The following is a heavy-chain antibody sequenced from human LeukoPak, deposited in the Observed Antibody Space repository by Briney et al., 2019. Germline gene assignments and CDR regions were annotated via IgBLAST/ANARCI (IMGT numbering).Heavy chain of an antibody. CDR3: ARSPPSTGYDRFDT. D-gene: IGHD5-12*01. Sequence: GASVKVSCKASGYMFTIYGISWVRQAPGQGLEWMGWISAFNGNTNYARNFQDRVTMTTDTPTSTAYMELTSLRSDDTAVYYCARSPPSTGYDRFDTWGQGTLVTVSS. V-gene: IGHV1-18*01. CDR1: GYMFTIYG. J-gene: IGHJ4*02. CDR2: ISAFNGNT.